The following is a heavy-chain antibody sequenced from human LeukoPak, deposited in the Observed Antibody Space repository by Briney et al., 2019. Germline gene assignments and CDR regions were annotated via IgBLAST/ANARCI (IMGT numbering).Heavy chain of an antibody. Sequence: GGSLRLSCAASGFTFDEYAMHWVRQAPGKGLEWVSLISWDGETTYYADSVKGRFTTSRDNSKNSLYLQMNSLRSEDTALYYCAKARGLIGGAFDIWGQGTMVTVSS. J-gene: IGHJ3*02. CDR3: AKARGLIGGAFDI. CDR1: GFTFDEYA. CDR2: ISWDGETT. D-gene: IGHD3-22*01. V-gene: IGHV3-43*01.